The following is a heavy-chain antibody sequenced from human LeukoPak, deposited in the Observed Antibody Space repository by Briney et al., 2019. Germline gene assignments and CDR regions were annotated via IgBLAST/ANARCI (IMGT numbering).Heavy chain of an antibody. V-gene: IGHV4-59*01. J-gene: IGHJ3*02. CDR1: GVSISSYC. CDR3: ARLASGYSLPAAFDI. Sequence: PSETLSLTCTVSGVSISSYCWSWIRQPPGKGLEWIGYIYYSGSTTYNPSLKTRVTISVDTSKNQFSLKLSSVTAADTAGYYGARLASGYSLPAAFDIWGQGTMVSASS. D-gene: IGHD5-12*01. CDR2: IYYSGST.